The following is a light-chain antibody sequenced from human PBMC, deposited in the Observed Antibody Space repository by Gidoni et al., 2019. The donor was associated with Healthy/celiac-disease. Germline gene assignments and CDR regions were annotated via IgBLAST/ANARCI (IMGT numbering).Light chain of an antibody. CDR1: SSDVGGYNY. CDR3: SSYTSSSTLVV. J-gene: IGLJ1*01. CDR2: DVS. Sequence: QSALTQPAYVSGSPGQSITISCTGTSSDVGGYNYVSWYQQHPGKAPTLMIYDVSNRPSGFSNRFSGSKSGNTASLTISGLQAEDESDYYCSSYTSSSTLVVFGTGTKVTVL. V-gene: IGLV2-14*01.